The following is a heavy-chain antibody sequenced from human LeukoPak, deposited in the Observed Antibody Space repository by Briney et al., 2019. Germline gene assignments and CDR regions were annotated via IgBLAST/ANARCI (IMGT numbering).Heavy chain of an antibody. CDR2: IYYSEST. Sequence: PSETLSLTCSVSGDSISSHYWNWIRQPPGKGLEWIGYIYYSESTNYNPSLKSRVTISIDTSKNQFSLKASSVTAADTAVYYCARRGSGYYYYGMDVWGQGTTVTVSS. J-gene: IGHJ6*02. V-gene: IGHV4-59*08. CDR1: GDSISSHY. CDR3: ARRGSGYYYYGMDV. D-gene: IGHD3-10*01.